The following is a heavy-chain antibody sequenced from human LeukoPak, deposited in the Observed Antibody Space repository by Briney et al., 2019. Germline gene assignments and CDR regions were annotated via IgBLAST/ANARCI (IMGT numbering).Heavy chain of an antibody. CDR2: IIPILGIA. Sequence: GAXVXVSCKASGGTFSSYAISWVRQAPGQGLEWMGRIIPILGIANYAQKFQGRVTITADKSTSTAYMELSSLRSEDTAVYYCASTLVVPAAMDWFDPWGQGTLVTVSS. J-gene: IGHJ5*02. D-gene: IGHD2-2*01. CDR1: GGTFSSYA. V-gene: IGHV1-69*04. CDR3: ASTLVVPAAMDWFDP.